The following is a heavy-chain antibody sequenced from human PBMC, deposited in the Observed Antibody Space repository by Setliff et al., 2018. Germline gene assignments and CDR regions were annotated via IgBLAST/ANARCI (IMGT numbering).Heavy chain of an antibody. CDR3: ARGGTYRYFDY. V-gene: IGHV4-59*01. Sequence: SETLSLTCTVSGGSISTYYWSWIRQPPGKGLEFIGYAYYSGTTNYDPSLKSRVTMSVDTSKNQFSLKLSSVTAADTAVYYCARGGTYRYFDYWGQGTLVTVSS. CDR1: GGSISTYY. J-gene: IGHJ4*02. CDR2: AYYSGTT.